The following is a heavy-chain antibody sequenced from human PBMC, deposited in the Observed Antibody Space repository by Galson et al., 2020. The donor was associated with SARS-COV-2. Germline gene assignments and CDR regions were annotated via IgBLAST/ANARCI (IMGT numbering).Heavy chain of an antibody. CDR1: GYTFTGYY. CDR3: ARDNDHDAFDI. CDR2: INPNSGGT. D-gene: IGHD1-1*01. V-gene: IGHV1-2*04. Sequence: ASVKVSCKASGYTFTGYYMHWVRQAPGQGLEWMGWINPNSGGTTYAQKFQDWVTMPRDTSNSKAYMELSRLRSDDTAVYYWARDNDHDAFDIWGQGTMVTVAS. J-gene: IGHJ3*02.